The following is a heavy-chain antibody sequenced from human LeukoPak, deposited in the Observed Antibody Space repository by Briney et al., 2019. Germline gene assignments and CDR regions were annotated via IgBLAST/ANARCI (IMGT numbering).Heavy chain of an antibody. CDR2: INHSGST. J-gene: IGHJ4*02. V-gene: IGHV4-34*01. Sequence: SETLSLTCTVYGGSFSGYYWSWIRQPPGKGLEWIGEINHSGSTNYNPSLKSRVTISVDTSKNQFSLKLSSVTAADTAVYYCARHGGIAVAAPDWGQGTLVTVSS. D-gene: IGHD6-19*01. CDR3: ARHGGIAVAAPD. CDR1: GGSFSGYY.